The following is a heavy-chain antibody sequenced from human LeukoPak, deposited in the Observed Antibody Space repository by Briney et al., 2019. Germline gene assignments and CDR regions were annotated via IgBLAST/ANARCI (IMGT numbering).Heavy chain of an antibody. CDR3: ARVPPNWYHYDY. CDR1: GYTFTSYY. D-gene: IGHD6-13*01. Sequence: ASVKVSCKASGYTFTSYYMHWVRHAPGQGLEWMGIINPSGGNTGYAQKFQGRVTMTRNTSISTAYLELSRLRSQDTAVYYCARVPPNWYHYDYWGQGTLVTVSS. V-gene: IGHV1-46*01. CDR2: INPSGGNT. J-gene: IGHJ4*02.